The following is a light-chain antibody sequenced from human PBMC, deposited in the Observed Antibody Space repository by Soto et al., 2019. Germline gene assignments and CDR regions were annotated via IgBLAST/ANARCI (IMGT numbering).Light chain of an antibody. J-gene: IGLJ2*01. CDR2: RNN. CDR3: AAWHDSLSVLL. V-gene: IGLV1-47*01. Sequence: QSVVTQPPSASGTPGQRVTISCSGSSSNVGYSYVSWYQQLPGTAPKLLIYRNNQRPSGVPDRFSASKSGTSASLAISGLRSEDEADYYCAAWHDSLSVLLFGGGTKVTVL. CDR1: SSNVGYSY.